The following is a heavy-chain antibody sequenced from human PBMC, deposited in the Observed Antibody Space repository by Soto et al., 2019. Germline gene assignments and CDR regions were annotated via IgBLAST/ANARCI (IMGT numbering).Heavy chain of an antibody. D-gene: IGHD2-15*01. CDR2: IYYSGST. J-gene: IGHJ6*02. V-gene: IGHV4-61*01. CDR1: GGSVSSGSYY. CDR3: ARESRISPVYYYYYGMDV. Sequence: SETLSLTCTVSGGSVSSGSYYWSWIRQPPGKGLEWIGYIYYSGSTNYNPSLKSRVTISVDTSKNQFSLKLSSVTAADTAVYYCARESRISPVYYYYYGMDVWGQGTTVTVSS.